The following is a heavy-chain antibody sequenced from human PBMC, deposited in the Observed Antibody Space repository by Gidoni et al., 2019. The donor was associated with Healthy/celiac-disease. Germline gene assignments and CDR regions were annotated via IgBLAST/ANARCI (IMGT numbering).Heavy chain of an antibody. CDR3: ARWGLLLVEGPRAFDI. J-gene: IGHJ3*02. V-gene: IGHV3-11*05. CDR1: GFIFSAYY. Sequence: QVQLVESGGALVKPGGSLRLSCAASGFIFSAYYMSGIRPAPGKGLEWISYISSGSSYTNYADSVKGRFTISRDNAKNSLYLQMNSLRAEDTAVYYCARWGLLLVEGPRAFDIWGQGTMVTVSS. D-gene: IGHD6-13*01. CDR2: ISSGSSYT.